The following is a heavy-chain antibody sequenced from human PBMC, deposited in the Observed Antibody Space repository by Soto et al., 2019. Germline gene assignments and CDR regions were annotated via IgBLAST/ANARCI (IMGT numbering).Heavy chain of an antibody. CDR1: GFTFSSYA. D-gene: IGHD3-16*02. CDR3: AKVPYDYIWGSYRYTPYYFDY. J-gene: IGHJ4*02. Sequence: PGGSLRLSCAASGFTFSSYAMSWVRQAPGKGLEWVSAISGSGGSTYYADSVKGRFTISRDNSKNTLYLQMNSLRAEDTAVYYCAKVPYDYIWGSYRYTPYYFDYWGQGTLVTVSS. V-gene: IGHV3-23*01. CDR2: ISGSGGST.